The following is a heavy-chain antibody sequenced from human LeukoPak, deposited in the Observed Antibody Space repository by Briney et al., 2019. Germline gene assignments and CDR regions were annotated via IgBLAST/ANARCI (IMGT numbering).Heavy chain of an antibody. J-gene: IGHJ4*02. CDR1: GGSISSSSYY. Sequence: SETLSLTCTVSGGSISSSSYYWGWIPQPPGKGLKWFGSIYYSGSTYYNPSLKSRVTISVDTSKNQFSLKLSSVTAADTAVYYCARHSTLAMIDYWGQGTLVTVSS. V-gene: IGHV4-39*01. D-gene: IGHD5-12*01. CDR3: ARHSTLAMIDY. CDR2: IYYSGST.